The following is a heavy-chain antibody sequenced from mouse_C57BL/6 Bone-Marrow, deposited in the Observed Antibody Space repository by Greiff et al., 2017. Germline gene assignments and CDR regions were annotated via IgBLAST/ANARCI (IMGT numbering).Heavy chain of an antibody. J-gene: IGHJ4*01. CDR2: IRNKANGYTT. CDR1: GFTFTDYY. Sequence: EVKLMESGGGLVQPGGSLSLSCAASGFTFTDYYMSWVRQPPGKALEWLGFIRNKANGYTTEYSASVKGRFTISRDNSQSILYLQMNALRAEGSATYNSAKKDYYALDDWGQGTSVTVSS. V-gene: IGHV7-3*03. CDR3: AKKDYYALDD.